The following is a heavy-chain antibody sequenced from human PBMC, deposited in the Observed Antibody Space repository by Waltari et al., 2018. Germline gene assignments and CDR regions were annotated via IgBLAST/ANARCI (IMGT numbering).Heavy chain of an antibody. CDR2: ISNIGSTI. CDR3: ARDSLIPVAPDGFDV. CDR1: GFPFRAYE. J-gene: IGHJ3*01. D-gene: IGHD2-2*01. Sequence: DEQLVESGGGLVQPGGSLRLSCAASGFPFRAYEMNGVRQAPGKGPEWISYISNIGSTIYYADSVKGRFTISRDNAKNSLYLQMDSLRAEDTAVYYCARDSLIPVAPDGFDVWGQGTMVTVSS. V-gene: IGHV3-48*03.